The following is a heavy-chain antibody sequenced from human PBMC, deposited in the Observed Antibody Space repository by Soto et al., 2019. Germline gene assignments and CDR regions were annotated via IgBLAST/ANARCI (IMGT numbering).Heavy chain of an antibody. CDR1: GGSISSGGYY. Sequence: QVQLQESGPGLVKPSQTLSLTCTVSGGSISSGGYYWSWIRQHPGKGLEWIGYIYYNGSTYYNPSLKSRVTISVDTSKNQFSLKLSSVTAADTAVYYCARDRAGEDRGNWFDPWGQGTLVTVSS. D-gene: IGHD6-19*01. J-gene: IGHJ5*02. CDR3: ARDRAGEDRGNWFDP. CDR2: IYYNGST. V-gene: IGHV4-31*03.